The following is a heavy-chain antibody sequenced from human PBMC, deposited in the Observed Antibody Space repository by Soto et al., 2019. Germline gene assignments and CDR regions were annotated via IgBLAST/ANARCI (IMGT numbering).Heavy chain of an antibody. CDR3: ARVGNWNRRFDY. CDR1: GGSISSGDYY. Sequence: PSETLSLTCTVSGGSISSGDYYWSWIRQPPGKGLEWIGYIYYSGSTYYNPSLKSRVTISVDTSKNQFSLKLSSVTAADTAVYYCARVGNWNRRFDYWAQGTLVPVS. J-gene: IGHJ4*02. V-gene: IGHV4-30-4*01. CDR2: IYYSGST. D-gene: IGHD1-20*01.